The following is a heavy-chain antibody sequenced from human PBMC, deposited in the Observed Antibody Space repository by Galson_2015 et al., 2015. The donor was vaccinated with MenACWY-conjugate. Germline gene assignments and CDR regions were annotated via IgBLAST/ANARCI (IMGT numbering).Heavy chain of an antibody. J-gene: IGHJ4*02. D-gene: IGHD2-2*01. CDR3: ARVVPSAMIHGFDY. Sequence: SLRLSCAASGFTFSSYAMSWVRQAPGTGLEWVSGITGSGAITYYPDSVKGRFTISRDNSKNSVYLQMNSLRAEDTAVYFCARVVPSAMIHGFDYWGQGTLVTVSS. V-gene: IGHV3-23*01. CDR1: GFTFSSYA. CDR2: ITGSGAIT.